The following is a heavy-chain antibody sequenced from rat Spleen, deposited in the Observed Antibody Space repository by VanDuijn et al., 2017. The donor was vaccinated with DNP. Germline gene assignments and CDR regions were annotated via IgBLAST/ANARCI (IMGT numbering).Heavy chain of an antibody. J-gene: IGHJ2*01. CDR2: ISYDVSRT. CDR1: GFTFSDYA. V-gene: IGHV5-17*01. CDR3: TRHGGTTYYLDY. Sequence: EVQLVESGGGLVQPGRSLKLSCAASGFTFSDYAMAWVRQAPKKGLEWVATISYDVSRTYYRYSVEGRFTISRDNAKNTLFLQMDSLRSEDTANYHCTRHGGTTYYLDYWGQGVMVTVSS. D-gene: IGHD1-10*01.